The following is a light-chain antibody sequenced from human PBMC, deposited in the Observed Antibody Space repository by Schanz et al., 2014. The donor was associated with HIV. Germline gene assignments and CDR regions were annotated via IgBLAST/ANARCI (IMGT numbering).Light chain of an antibody. CDR3: QQYNSYPWT. V-gene: IGKV1-16*01. CDR1: QTTSNY. J-gene: IGKJ1*01. CDR2: AAS. Sequence: DIQMTQSPPSLSASVGDRVTITCRTSQTTSNYVGWYQQKPGKAPNILISAASDLQSGAPSRFSGSGSGTDFTLTINSLQPDDLATYFCQQYNSYPWTFGQGTKVE.